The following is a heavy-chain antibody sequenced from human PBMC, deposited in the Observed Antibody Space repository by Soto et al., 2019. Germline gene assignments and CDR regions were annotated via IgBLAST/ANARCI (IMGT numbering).Heavy chain of an antibody. D-gene: IGHD3-9*01. CDR2: VYYSGST. CDR3: GRLEGLATISYYFDY. CDR1: GGSVSSSSYY. Sequence: PSETLSLTCTVSGGSVSSSSYYGGWVRQPPGKGLEWIGSVYYSGSTYYNPSLESRVTISVDKSKNQFSLKLMSLSAADTAVYYCGRLEGLATISYYFDYWGQGALVTVSS. J-gene: IGHJ4*02. V-gene: IGHV4-39*01.